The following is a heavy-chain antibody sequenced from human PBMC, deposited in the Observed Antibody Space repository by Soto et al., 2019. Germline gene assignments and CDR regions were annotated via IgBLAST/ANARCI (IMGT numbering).Heavy chain of an antibody. CDR1: GYTFTSYG. CDR3: ARDHYIGPYGRVYGMDV. D-gene: IGHD4-17*01. CDR2: ISAYNGNT. Sequence: QVQLVQSGAEVKKPGASLKFSCKASGYTFTSYGISWVRHAPGQGLEWMGWISAYNGNTNYAQKLQGRVTMTTNTSTSTAYMELRSLRSDDTAVYSCARDHYIGPYGRVYGMDVWGQGTTVTVSS. V-gene: IGHV1-18*01. J-gene: IGHJ6*02.